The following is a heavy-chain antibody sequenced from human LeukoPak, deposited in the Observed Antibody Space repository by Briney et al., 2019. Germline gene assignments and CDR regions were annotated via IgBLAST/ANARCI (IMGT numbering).Heavy chain of an antibody. D-gene: IGHD2-8*01. CDR1: GITFSSHR. CDR2: VSSDGSTT. CDR3: ARDTNGLAY. J-gene: IGHJ4*02. Sequence: GGSLRLSCAASGITFSSHRMHWVRQAPGKGLVWVSCVSSDGSTTNYADSVKGRFTISRDNAKSTLYLQMSSLRAEDTAVYYCARDTNGLAYWGLGTRVSVSS. V-gene: IGHV3-74*01.